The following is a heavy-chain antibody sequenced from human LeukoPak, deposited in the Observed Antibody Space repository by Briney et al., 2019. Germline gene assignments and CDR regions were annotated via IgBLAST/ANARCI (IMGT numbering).Heavy chain of an antibody. CDR2: IYTSGST. D-gene: IGHD3-10*01. V-gene: IGHV4-61*02. CDR3: ARHGLGSYSAWYFDL. CDR1: GGSVSSGSYY. Sequence: SETLSLTCTVSGGSVSSGSYYWSWIRQPAGKGLEWIGRIYTSGSTNYNPSLKSRVTISVDTSKNQFSLKLSSVTAADTAVYYCARHGLGSYSAWYFDLWGRGTLVTVSS. J-gene: IGHJ2*01.